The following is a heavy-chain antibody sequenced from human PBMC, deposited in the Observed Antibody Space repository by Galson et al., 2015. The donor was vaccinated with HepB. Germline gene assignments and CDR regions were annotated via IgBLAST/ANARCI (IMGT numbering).Heavy chain of an antibody. Sequence: SLRLSCAASGFTFNIAWMSWVRQAPGKGLEWIGRIKNKSSGGATDYAAPVKGRFTISRDDSENTLYLQLNSLKTEDTAVYYCTTDRYPHDYWGQGTLVTVSS. J-gene: IGHJ4*02. CDR3: TTDRYPHDY. V-gene: IGHV3-15*01. CDR1: GFTFNIAW. D-gene: IGHD1-1*01. CDR2: IKNKSSGGAT.